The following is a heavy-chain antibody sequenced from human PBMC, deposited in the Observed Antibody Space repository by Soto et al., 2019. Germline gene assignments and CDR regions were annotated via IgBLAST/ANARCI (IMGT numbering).Heavy chain of an antibody. CDR2: ISYDGSNK. V-gene: IGHV3-30*18. Sequence: PGGSLRLSCAASGFTFSSYGMHWVRQAPGKGLEWVAVISYDGSNKYYADSVKGRFTISRDNSKNTLYLQMNSLRAEDTAVYYCAKAPAPYSSSWYYFDYWGQGTLVTVSS. J-gene: IGHJ4*02. CDR3: AKAPAPYSSSWYYFDY. CDR1: GFTFSSYG. D-gene: IGHD6-13*01.